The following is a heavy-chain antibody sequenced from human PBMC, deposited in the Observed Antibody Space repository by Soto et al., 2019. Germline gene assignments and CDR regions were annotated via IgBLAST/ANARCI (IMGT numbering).Heavy chain of an antibody. D-gene: IGHD1-26*01. CDR1: GYISSSHW. V-gene: IGHV5-10-1*01. Sequence: GESLKISCKDSGYISSSHWISWVRQVPGKGLEWMGRIDPTDSYTTYSPSFQGHVTMSADKSITTAYLQWSTLKTSDTAIYYCARHRAELLRRFDYWGQGTPVTVSS. J-gene: IGHJ4*02. CDR3: ARHRAELLRRFDY. CDR2: IDPTDSYT.